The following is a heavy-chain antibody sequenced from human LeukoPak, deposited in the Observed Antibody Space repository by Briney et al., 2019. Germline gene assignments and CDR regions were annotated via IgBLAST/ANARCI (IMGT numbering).Heavy chain of an antibody. CDR2: IIPIFGTA. Sequence: SVKVSCKASGGTFSSYAISLVRQAPGQGLEWMGGIIPIFGTANYAQKFQGRVTITADESTSTAYMELSSLRSEDTAVYYCARGYDFWSGYPNWGQGTLVTVSS. CDR3: ARGYDFWSGYPN. D-gene: IGHD3-3*01. J-gene: IGHJ4*02. CDR1: GGTFSSYA. V-gene: IGHV1-69*13.